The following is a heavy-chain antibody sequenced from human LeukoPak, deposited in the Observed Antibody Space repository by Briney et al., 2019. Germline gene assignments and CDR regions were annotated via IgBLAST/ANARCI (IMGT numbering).Heavy chain of an antibody. CDR2: IKHDGSEK. V-gene: IGHV3-7*01. CDR3: ARNREGRYFPLDY. CDR1: GFTFSSYW. D-gene: IGHD3-9*01. Sequence: GGSLRLSCAASGFTFSSYWMTWVRQAPGKGLEWVANIKHDGSEKYYVDSVKGRFTISRDNAKNSLYLQMNSLRAEDTAVYYCARNREGRYFPLDYWGQGTLVTVSS. J-gene: IGHJ4*02.